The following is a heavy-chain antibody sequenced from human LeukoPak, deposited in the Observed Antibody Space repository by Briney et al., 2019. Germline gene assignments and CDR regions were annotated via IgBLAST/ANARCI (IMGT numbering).Heavy chain of an antibody. J-gene: IGHJ4*02. CDR3: AKDHDVSLWFGEFGFIGC. V-gene: IGHV3-23*01. Sequence: GGSLRLSCAASGFTFSSYGMSWVRQAPGKGLEWVSVIICSGGNKYYADPVKGRFTISRDNSKNTLYLQMSRLRAEETAVHCCAKDHDVSLWFGEFGFIGCWGQGTLVTVSS. CDR2: IICSGGNK. D-gene: IGHD3-10*01. CDR1: GFTFSSYG.